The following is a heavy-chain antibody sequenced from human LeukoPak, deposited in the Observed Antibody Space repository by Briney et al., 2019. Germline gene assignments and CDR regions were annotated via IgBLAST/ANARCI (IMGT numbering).Heavy chain of an antibody. Sequence: ASVKVSCKASGYTFTSYYMHWARQAPGQGLEWMGIINPRGGSTSYAQKFQGRVTMTRDMSTSTVYMELSSLRSEDTAVYYCARDRDYYYMDVWGKGTTVTVSS. V-gene: IGHV1-46*01. CDR3: ARDRDYYYMDV. CDR1: GYTFTSYY. CDR2: INPRGGST. J-gene: IGHJ6*03.